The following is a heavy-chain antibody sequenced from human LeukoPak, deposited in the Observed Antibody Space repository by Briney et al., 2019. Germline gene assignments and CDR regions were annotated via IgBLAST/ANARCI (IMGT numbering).Heavy chain of an antibody. J-gene: IGHJ5*02. CDR2: IYASGST. Sequence: PSETLSLTCTVSGGSISSYYWSWIRQPAGKGLEWIGRIYASGSTNYNPSLESRVTMSVDTSKSQFSLKLISVTAVDTAVYYCARDPRGIVGANHNWFDPWGQGTLVTVSS. D-gene: IGHD1-26*01. V-gene: IGHV4-4*07. CDR1: GGSISSYY. CDR3: ARDPRGIVGANHNWFDP.